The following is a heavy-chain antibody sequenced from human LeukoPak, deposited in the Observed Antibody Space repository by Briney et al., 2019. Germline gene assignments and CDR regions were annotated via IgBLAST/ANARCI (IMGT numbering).Heavy chain of an antibody. Sequence: GGSLRLSCAASGFTFSSYAMTWVRQAPGKGLEWVSVISGSGCSTHYADSVKGRFTISRDNSKNKLYLQMNSLGAEATAVYYCAKLVGATLIDWFDPWGQGTLVSVSS. V-gene: IGHV3-23*01. CDR3: AKLVGATLIDWFDP. D-gene: IGHD1-26*01. CDR1: GFTFSSYA. J-gene: IGHJ5*02. CDR2: ISGSGCST.